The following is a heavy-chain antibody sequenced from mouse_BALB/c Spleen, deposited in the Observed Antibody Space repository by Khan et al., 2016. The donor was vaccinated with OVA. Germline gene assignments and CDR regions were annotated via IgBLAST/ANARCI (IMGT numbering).Heavy chain of an antibody. CDR3: ATHQFPISMDS. CDR2: IWSDGRT. V-gene: IGHV2-6-2*01. Sequence: VKLEVSGPDLVAPSQSLSITCSVSGFSLTSFAIHWVRQPPGKGLEWLVVIWSDGRTTYNSSLKSRLSISKDNSKSQVFLKINSLQDDDTDMYDCATHQFPISMDSWGQGTSLTVSS. CDR1: GFSLTSFA. J-gene: IGHJ4*01.